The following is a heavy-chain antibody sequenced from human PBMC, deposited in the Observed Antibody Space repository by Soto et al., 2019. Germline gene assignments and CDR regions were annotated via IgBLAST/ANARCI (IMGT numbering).Heavy chain of an antibody. D-gene: IGHD4-17*01. CDR3: ARVAVTSYWYVDL. CDR1: GGSISSGDYC. J-gene: IGHJ2*01. Sequence: QVQLQESGPGLVKPSQTLSLTCTVSGGSISSGDYCWSWIRQPPGMGLEWIGYIYYSGSTYYNPSLKSRVTISVDTPRSQFPLPLSSVIAADMAVYYCARVAVTSYWYVDLWGRATLVTVPS. V-gene: IGHV4-30-4*01. CDR2: IYYSGST.